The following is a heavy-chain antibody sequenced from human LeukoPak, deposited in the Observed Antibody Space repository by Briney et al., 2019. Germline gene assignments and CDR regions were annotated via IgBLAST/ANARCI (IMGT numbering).Heavy chain of an antibody. CDR2: IIQSGST. J-gene: IGHJ4*02. Sequence: SETLSLTCGVHGGSFSDYEWSWIRQPPWKGLEWIGEIIQSGSTNCDPSLKSRVSMSIDTSKSQFSLNLRSVTAADTAVYYCARYVPVKTGPTRASFDYWGQGILVTVSS. CDR1: GGSFSDYE. CDR3: ARYVPVKTGPTRASFDY. D-gene: IGHD1-1*01. V-gene: IGHV4-34*12.